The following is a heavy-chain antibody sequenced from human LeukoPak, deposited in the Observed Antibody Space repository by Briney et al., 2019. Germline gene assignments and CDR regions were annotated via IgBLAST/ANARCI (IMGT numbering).Heavy chain of an antibody. V-gene: IGHV3-74*01. CDR2: INSDGSHT. CDR1: GFTFSDYW. CDR3: TRGRSRYGHYVGYH. J-gene: IGHJ1*01. Sequence: GGSLRLSCAASGFTFSDYWMHWVREAPGKGLVWVSRINSDGSHTDYADSVKGRSSLSRDNAKNTLYLQVNSLRAEDTGVYYCTRGRSRYGHYVGYHWGQGTLATVSS. D-gene: IGHD4-17*01.